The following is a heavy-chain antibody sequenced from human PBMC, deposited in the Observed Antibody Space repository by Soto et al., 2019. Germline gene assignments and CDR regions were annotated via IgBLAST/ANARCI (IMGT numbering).Heavy chain of an antibody. CDR1: GGSISSYY. CDR3: ATNYYGSWSYPNYWYFDL. Sequence: QVQLQESGPGLVTPSETLSLTCTVSGGSISSYYWSWIRQPPGKGLEWIGYIYYSGSNNYNPSLKSRVTISVDTSKNQFSLKLSSVTAADTAVYYCATNYYGSWSYPNYWYFDLWGRGTLVTVSS. CDR2: IYYSGSN. V-gene: IGHV4-59*08. J-gene: IGHJ2*01. D-gene: IGHD3-10*01.